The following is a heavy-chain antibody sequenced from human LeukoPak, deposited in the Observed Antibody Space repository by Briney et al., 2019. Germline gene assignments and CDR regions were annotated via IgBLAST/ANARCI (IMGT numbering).Heavy chain of an antibody. D-gene: IGHD3-22*01. CDR2: INPNSGGT. J-gene: IGHJ4*02. CDR3: ARDSRSYDSSGYVFEY. V-gene: IGHV1-2*02. CDR1: GYTFTGYY. Sequence: ASVKVSCKASGYTFTGYYMHWVRQAPGQGLEWMGWINPNSGGTNYAQKFQGRVTMTRDTSISTAYMELSRLRSDDTAVYYCARDSRSYDSSGYVFEYWGQGTLVTVSS.